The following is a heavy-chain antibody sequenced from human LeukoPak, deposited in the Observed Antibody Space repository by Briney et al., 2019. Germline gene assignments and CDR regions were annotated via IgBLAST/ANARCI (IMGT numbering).Heavy chain of an antibody. CDR1: GYTFTSYY. J-gene: IGHJ5*02. D-gene: IGHD4-17*01. CDR3: AREIATTVTYNWFDP. Sequence: ASVKVSCKASGYTFTSYYIHWVRQAPGQGLEWMGIINPSGGSTSYAQKFQGRVTITTDESTSTAYMELSSLRSEDTAVYYCAREIATTVTYNWFDPWGQGTLVTVSS. V-gene: IGHV1-46*01. CDR2: INPSGGST.